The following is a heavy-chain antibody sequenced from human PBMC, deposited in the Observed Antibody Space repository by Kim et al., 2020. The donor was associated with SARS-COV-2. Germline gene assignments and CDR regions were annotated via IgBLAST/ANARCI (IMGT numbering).Heavy chain of an antibody. CDR1: GFTFSSYS. V-gene: IGHV3-48*02. CDR2: ISSSSTI. J-gene: IGHJ4*02. D-gene: IGHD2-2*01. Sequence: GGSLRLSCAASGFTFSSYSMNWVRQAPGKGLEWVSYISSSSTIYYADSVKGRFTISRDNAKNSLYLQMNSLRDEDTAVYYCARELLSYCSSTSCYGAVGDYWGQGTLVTVSS. CDR3: ARELLSYCSSTSCYGAVGDY.